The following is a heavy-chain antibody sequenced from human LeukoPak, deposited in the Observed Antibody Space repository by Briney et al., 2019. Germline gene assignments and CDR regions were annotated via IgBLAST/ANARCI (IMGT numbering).Heavy chain of an antibody. CDR2: INHSGST. Sequence: PSETLSLTCAVYGGSFSGYYWSWIRQPPGKGLEWIGEINHSGSTNYNPSLKSRVTISVDTSKNQFSLKLSSVTAADTAVYYCAREMGVYGVPAARRPVDYWGQGTLITVSS. D-gene: IGHD2-2*01. CDR3: AREMGVYGVPAARRPVDY. J-gene: IGHJ4*02. V-gene: IGHV4-34*01. CDR1: GGSFSGYY.